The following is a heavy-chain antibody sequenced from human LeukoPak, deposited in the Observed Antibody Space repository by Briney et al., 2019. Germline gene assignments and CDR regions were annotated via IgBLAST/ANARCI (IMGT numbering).Heavy chain of an antibody. J-gene: IGHJ4*02. CDR3: ARDRIGYSYGIDR. CDR1: GFTFSSFE. D-gene: IGHD5-18*01. Sequence: GGSLRLSCAASGFTFSSFEMNWVRQAPGKGLEWVSYIRSSGSTTYYADSVKGQFTISRDNAKSSLYLQMNSLRDEDTAIYYCARDRIGYSYGIDRWGQGTLVTVSS. V-gene: IGHV3-48*03. CDR2: IRSSGSTT.